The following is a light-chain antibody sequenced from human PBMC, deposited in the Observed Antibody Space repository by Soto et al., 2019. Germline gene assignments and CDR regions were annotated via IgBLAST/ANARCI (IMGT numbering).Light chain of an antibody. V-gene: IGLV2-14*01. CDR3: CSYTSSSTPVV. CDR1: SSDVGGYNY. CDR2: DVS. J-gene: IGLJ2*01. Sequence: QSALTQPASVSGSPGQSITISCTGTSSDVGGYNYVSWYQQHPGKAPKLMIYDVSNRPSGVSNRFSGSKSGNTASLTISGLLAEDAADYYFCSYTSSSTPVVFGGGTKLTVL.